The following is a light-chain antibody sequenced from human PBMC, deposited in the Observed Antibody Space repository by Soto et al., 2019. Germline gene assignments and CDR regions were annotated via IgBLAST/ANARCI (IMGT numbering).Light chain of an antibody. CDR1: QSISSW. Sequence: DIPMTKPHSTLSASVGDRVTITCRASQSISSWLAWYQQKPGKAPKLLIYKASSLESGVPPRFSGGGSGTEFTLTIISLQPDDLATDYYQQYNIYPYTFGQGTKLEIK. J-gene: IGKJ2*01. CDR2: KAS. V-gene: IGKV1-5*03. CDR3: QQYNIYPYT.